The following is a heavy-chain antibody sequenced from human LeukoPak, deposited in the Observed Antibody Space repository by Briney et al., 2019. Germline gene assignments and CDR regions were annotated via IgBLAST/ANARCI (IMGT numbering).Heavy chain of an antibody. J-gene: IGHJ5*02. V-gene: IGHV4-34*01. CDR1: GGSFSGYY. CDR2: INHSGST. Sequence: SETLSLTSAVYGGSFSGYYWSWIRQPPGKGLEWIGEINHSGSTNYNPSLKSRVTISVDTSKNQFSLKLSSVTAADTAVYYCARATKRCSSTSCHRSWFDPWGQGTLVTVSS. CDR3: ARATKRCSSTSCHRSWFDP. D-gene: IGHD2-2*01.